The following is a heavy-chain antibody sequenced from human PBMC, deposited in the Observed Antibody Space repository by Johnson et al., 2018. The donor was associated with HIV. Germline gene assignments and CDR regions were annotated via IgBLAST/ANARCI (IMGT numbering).Heavy chain of an antibody. D-gene: IGHD6-6*01. J-gene: IGHJ3*02. CDR2: ISYDGSNK. CDR3: ATSGLTLGSSSSHAFDI. CDR1: GFTFSTYA. V-gene: IGHV3-30*04. Sequence: QVQLVESGGGVVQPGRSLRLSCAASGFTFSTYAMHWVRQTPGKGLEWVAIISYDGSNKYYADSVKGRFTISRDNSKNTLYLQMNSLRAEDTAMYYCATSGLTLGSSSSHAFDIWSQGTMVTVSS.